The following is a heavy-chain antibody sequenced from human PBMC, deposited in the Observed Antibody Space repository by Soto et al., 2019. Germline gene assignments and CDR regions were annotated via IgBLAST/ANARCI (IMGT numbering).Heavy chain of an antibody. CDR3: ARGIRGHYAFDV. CDR2: VKTDGST. V-gene: IGHV3-74*02. D-gene: IGHD5-12*01. CDR1: GITFSSYW. J-gene: IGHJ3*01. Sequence: EVQLEESGGDLVQPGGSLRLSCAASGITFSSYWMHWVRQAPRKGLVWVSRVKTDGSTYYADSVKGRFTIFRDNAKNTLYLQMNSLTVEDTAVYYCARGIRGHYAFDVWGQGTMVTVSS.